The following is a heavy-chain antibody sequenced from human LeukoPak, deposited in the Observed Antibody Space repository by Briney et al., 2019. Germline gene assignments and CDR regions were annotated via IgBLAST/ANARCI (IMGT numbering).Heavy chain of an antibody. Sequence: GGSLRLSCAASGFTFSDHYMDWVRQAPGKGLEWVGRTRNKANSYTTEYAASVRGRFTLSRDDSKNSLSLQMNSLKTEDTAMYYCARTSGSYSGGAFDIWGQGTMVTVSS. J-gene: IGHJ3*02. CDR3: ARTSGSYSGGAFDI. CDR1: GFTFSDHY. V-gene: IGHV3-72*01. CDR2: TRNKANSYTT. D-gene: IGHD1-26*01.